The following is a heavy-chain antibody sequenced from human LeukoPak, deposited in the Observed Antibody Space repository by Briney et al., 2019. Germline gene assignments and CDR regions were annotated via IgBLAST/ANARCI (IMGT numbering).Heavy chain of an antibody. V-gene: IGHV4-59*01. Sequence: PSETLSLTCTVSGGSISSYFWSWIREPPGKGLVWLGYIYYSGSTNYNPSLKSRVTISVDTSKNQFSLKLTSVTAADTAVYYCATERPSVRGVIHDAFDIWGQGTMVTVSS. CDR1: GGSISSYF. D-gene: IGHD3-10*01. J-gene: IGHJ3*02. CDR3: ATERPSVRGVIHDAFDI. CDR2: IYYSGST.